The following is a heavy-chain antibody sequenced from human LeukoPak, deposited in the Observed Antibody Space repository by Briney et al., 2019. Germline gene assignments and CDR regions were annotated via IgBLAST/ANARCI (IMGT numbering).Heavy chain of an antibody. J-gene: IGHJ4*02. CDR3: ARSYYDSSGYYYNFDY. D-gene: IGHD3-22*01. CDR2: VYPGDSDT. Sequence: GESLKISCKASGYSFTTYWIAWVRQMPGKGLEWMGSVYPGDSDTRYSPSFQGQVTISADKSISTAYLQWSSLKASDTAMYYCARSYYDSSGYYYNFDYWGQGTLVTVPS. V-gene: IGHV5-51*01. CDR1: GYSFTTYW.